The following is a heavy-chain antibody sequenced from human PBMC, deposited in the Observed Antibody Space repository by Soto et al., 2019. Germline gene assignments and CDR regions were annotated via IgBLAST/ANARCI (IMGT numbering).Heavy chain of an antibody. Sequence: GGSLRLSCAASGFIFKMYWMHWVRQSPGKGLVWISRIYNDGTYSDYADSVRGRFTISRDNVNDTLYLQMNNLRAEDSGLYYLTRGARPILTGTGAYWGQGAQVTVSS. CDR3: TRGARPILTGTGAY. CDR1: GFIFKMYW. J-gene: IGHJ4*02. V-gene: IGHV3-74*01. CDR2: IYNDGTYS. D-gene: IGHD3-10*01.